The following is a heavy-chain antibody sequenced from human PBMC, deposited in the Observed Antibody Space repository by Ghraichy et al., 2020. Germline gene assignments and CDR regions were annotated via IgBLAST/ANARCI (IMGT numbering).Heavy chain of an antibody. J-gene: IGHJ4*02. CDR1: GFTFTSYS. D-gene: IGHD2-15*01. Sequence: GESLNISCEASGFTFTSYSINWVRQAPGKGLEWVSYNSGSTTLMSYADSVRGRFTISRDNAKNAVYLQMNSLRVEDTAVYYCARDRQSVAFDYWGQGTLATVSS. V-gene: IGHV3-48*01. CDR3: ARDRQSVAFDY. CDR2: NSGSTTLM.